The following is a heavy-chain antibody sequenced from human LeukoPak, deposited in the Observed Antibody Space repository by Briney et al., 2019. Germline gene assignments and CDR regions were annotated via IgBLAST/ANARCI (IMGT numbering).Heavy chain of an antibody. CDR1: AFTFSTTW. V-gene: IGHV3-74*01. D-gene: IGHD3-10*01. Sequence: GGPLRLSCAASAFTFSTTWMHWVRQAPGKGLVWVSRIISDGSSTTYAGSVKGRFTISRDNAKNMPYLQMNNLRAEDTAVYYCATDGGYAFDIWGRGTMVTVSS. CDR3: ATDGGYAFDI. J-gene: IGHJ3*02. CDR2: IISDGSST.